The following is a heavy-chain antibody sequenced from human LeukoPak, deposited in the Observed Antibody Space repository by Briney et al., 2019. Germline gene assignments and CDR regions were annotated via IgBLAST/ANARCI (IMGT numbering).Heavy chain of an antibody. CDR3: ARDSVIYGY. CDR1: GFTFSTYA. V-gene: IGHV3-23*01. CDR2: ISSSGGST. J-gene: IGHJ4*02. D-gene: IGHD3/OR15-3a*01. Sequence: QPGGSLRLSCAASGFTFSTYAMSWVRQAPGKGLEWVSTISSSGGSTYYADSVKGRFTISRDNSKNTLYLQMNSLRAEDTAVYYCARDSVIYGYWGQGTLVTVSS.